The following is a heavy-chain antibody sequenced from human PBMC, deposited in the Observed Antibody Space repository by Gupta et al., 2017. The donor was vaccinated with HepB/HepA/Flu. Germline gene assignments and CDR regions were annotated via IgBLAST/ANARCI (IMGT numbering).Heavy chain of an antibody. CDR3: ATPVKYWDSWSGDPPFDY. D-gene: IGHD3-3*01. CDR1: GGTFTIFA. V-gene: IGHV1-69*01. J-gene: IGHJ4*02. Sequence: QVQLVQSGAEVKKPGSSVKVSCKASGGTFTIFAITWVRQAPGLGLEWMGGIIPVSGRTNYAQKFQARLTITADDSTSTAYMELSSLTSEDTAMYYCATPVKYWDSWSGDPPFDYWGQGTPVTVSS. CDR2: IIPVSGRT.